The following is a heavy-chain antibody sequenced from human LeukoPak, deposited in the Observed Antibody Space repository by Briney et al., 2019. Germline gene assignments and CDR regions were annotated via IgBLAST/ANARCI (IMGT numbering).Heavy chain of an antibody. CDR1: GHTFTGYY. J-gene: IGHJ4*02. CDR2: INPNSGGT. CDR3: ARVVIAARPDSKRPNPTDY. Sequence: ASVKVSCKASGHTFTGYYMHWVRQAPGQGLEWMGWINPNSGGTNYAQKFQGRVTMTRDTSISTAYMELSRLRSDDTAVYYCARVVIAARPDSKRPNPTDYWGQGTLVTVSS. D-gene: IGHD6-6*01. V-gene: IGHV1-2*02.